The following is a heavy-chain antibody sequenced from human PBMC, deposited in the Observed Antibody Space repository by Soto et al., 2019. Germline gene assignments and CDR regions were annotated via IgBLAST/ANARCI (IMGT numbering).Heavy chain of an antibody. Sequence: ASVKVACKASGYTFTSYAMHWVRQAPGQRLEWMGWINAGNGNTKYSQKFQGRVTITRDTSASTAYMELSSLRSDDTAVYYCARRTVPGYGMGVWGQGNPATVSS. J-gene: IGHJ6*02. D-gene: IGHD6-19*01. CDR1: GYTFTSYA. V-gene: IGHV1-3*01. CDR2: INAGNGNT. CDR3: ARRTVPGYGMGV.